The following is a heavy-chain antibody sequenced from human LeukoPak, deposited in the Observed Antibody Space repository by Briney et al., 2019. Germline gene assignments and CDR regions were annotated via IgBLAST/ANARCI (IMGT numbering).Heavy chain of an antibody. V-gene: IGHV3-33*01. D-gene: IGHD1-14*01. J-gene: IGHJ4*02. CDR1: GFSFSNYG. Sequence: PGGSLRLSCATSGFSFSNYGMHWARQAPGKGLEWVAVIWYDGSNKYYGDSVKGRFTISRDNSKNTLYLQMNSLRAEDTAVYYCARAIGTVSDYWGQGTLVTVTP. CDR3: ARAIGTVSDY. CDR2: IWYDGSNK.